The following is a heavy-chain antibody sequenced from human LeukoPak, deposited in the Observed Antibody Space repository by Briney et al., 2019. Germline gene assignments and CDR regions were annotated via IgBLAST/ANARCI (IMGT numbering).Heavy chain of an antibody. V-gene: IGHV3-30*04. CDR2: ISYDGSNK. D-gene: IGHD6-13*01. CDR3: ARDSSRYSSSWCLSY. Sequence: GGSLRLSCTASGFTFSSYAMHWVRQAPGKGLEWVAVISYDGSNKYYADSVKGRFTISRDNSKNTLYLQMNSLRAEDTAVYYCARDSSRYSSSWCLSYWGQGTLVTVSS. J-gene: IGHJ4*02. CDR1: GFTFSSYA.